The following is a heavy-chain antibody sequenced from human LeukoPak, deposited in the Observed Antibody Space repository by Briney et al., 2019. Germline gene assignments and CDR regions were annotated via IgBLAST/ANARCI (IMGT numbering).Heavy chain of an antibody. CDR1: GGSISSSGYY. D-gene: IGHD2-2*01. CDR2: IYRSGST. CDR3: ARGDCSSTICYSPMDV. V-gene: IGHV4-39*07. Sequence: SETLSLTCTVSGGSISSSGYYWVWIRQPPGKGLEWIGSIYRSGSTNYNPSLKSRVTISVDTSKNQFSLKVNSVTAADTAVYYCARGDCSSTICYSPMDVWGKGTTVTVSS. J-gene: IGHJ6*03.